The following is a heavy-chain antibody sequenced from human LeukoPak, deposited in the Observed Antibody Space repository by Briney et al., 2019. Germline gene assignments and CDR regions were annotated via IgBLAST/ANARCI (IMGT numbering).Heavy chain of an antibody. Sequence: AGGSLRLSCAASGFTFSSYSMNWVRQAPGKGLEWVSYITSSSSTIYYADSVKGRFTISRDNAKNSQYLQMNSLRDEDTAVYYCARDSYCGGDCFSGFLDYWGQGTLVTVSS. CDR2: ITSSSSTI. V-gene: IGHV3-48*02. D-gene: IGHD2-21*02. CDR1: GFTFSSYS. J-gene: IGHJ4*02. CDR3: ARDSYCGGDCFSGFLDY.